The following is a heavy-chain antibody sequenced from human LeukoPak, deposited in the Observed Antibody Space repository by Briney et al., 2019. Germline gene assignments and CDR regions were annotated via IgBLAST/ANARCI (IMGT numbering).Heavy chain of an antibody. CDR1: GFVLSSYE. CDR3: ARFIAAPYYFDY. J-gene: IGHJ4*02. Sequence: GGSLRLSCTGSGFVLSSYEMTWFRQAPGKGLEWVSSVDYSGDSPYYADSVKGRFTISRDNAKNSLYLQMNSLRAEDTAVYYCARFIAAPYYFDYWGRGTLVTVSS. CDR2: VDYSGDSP. V-gene: IGHV3-23*01. D-gene: IGHD6-13*01.